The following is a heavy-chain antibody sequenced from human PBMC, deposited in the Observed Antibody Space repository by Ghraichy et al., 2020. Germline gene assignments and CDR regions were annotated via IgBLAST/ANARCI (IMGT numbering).Heavy chain of an antibody. J-gene: IGHJ6*02. D-gene: IGHD3-10*01. CDR1: GGSFSGYY. CDR2: INHSGST. V-gene: IGHV4-34*09. Sequence: SETLSLTCAVYGGSFSGYYWSWIRQPPGKGLEWIGEINHSGSTNYNPSLKSRVTISVDTSKNQFSLKLSSVTAADTAVYYCARDRLSRALGGMDVWGQGTTVTVSS. CDR3: ARDRLSRALGGMDV.